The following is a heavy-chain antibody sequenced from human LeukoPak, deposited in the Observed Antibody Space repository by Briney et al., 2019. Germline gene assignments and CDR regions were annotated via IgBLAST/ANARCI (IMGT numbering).Heavy chain of an antibody. J-gene: IGHJ6*02. CDR3: TRHTPVRLSSGYYFGMDV. CDR2: IYYDGST. V-gene: IGHV4-59*08. Sequence: SETLSLTCTVSGGSIRSYYWSWVRQPPGKGLEWVGYIYYDGSTNYNLSLKSRVTMSVDTSKNQFSLKLSSVTAADTAVYLCTRHTPVRLSSGYYFGMDVWGQGTTVTVSS. CDR1: GGSIRSYY.